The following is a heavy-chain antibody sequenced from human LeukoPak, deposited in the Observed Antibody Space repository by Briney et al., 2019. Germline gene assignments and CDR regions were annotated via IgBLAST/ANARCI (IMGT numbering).Heavy chain of an antibody. D-gene: IGHD6-19*01. Sequence: GGSLRLSCAASGFTFSSYGMSWVRQAPGKGLEWVSAISGSGGSTYYADSVKGRFTISRDNSKNTLYLQMNSLRAEDTAVYYCAKDRWLVRWYFDYWGQGTLVTVSS. J-gene: IGHJ4*02. V-gene: IGHV3-23*01. CDR1: GFTFSSYG. CDR2: ISGSGGST. CDR3: AKDRWLVRWYFDY.